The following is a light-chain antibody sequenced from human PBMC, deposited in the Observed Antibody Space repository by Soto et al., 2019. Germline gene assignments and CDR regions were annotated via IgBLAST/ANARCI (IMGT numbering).Light chain of an antibody. CDR2: KAS. J-gene: IGKJ1*01. Sequence: DIQMTQSPSILSASVGDRVTITCRASQSISVWLAWYQQKAGKAPNLLIYKASRLESGVPPRFSGSGSETEFTLTISGLQPGDSATYYCQQYNSYSPTFGQGTKVDIK. V-gene: IGKV1-5*03. CDR3: QQYNSYSPT. CDR1: QSISVW.